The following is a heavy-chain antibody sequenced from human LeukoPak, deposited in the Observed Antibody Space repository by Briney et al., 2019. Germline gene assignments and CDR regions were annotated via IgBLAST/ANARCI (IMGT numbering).Heavy chain of an antibody. D-gene: IGHD3-10*01. V-gene: IGHV4-39*01. CDR3: ARLLLWFGGCDY. CDR2: NHYDGTT. J-gene: IGHJ4*02. CDR1: GGSIRSRNYY. Sequence: PSETLSLTCSVSGGSIRSRNYYWGWIRQPPGKGLEWIGGNHYDGTTYYIPARKSGLTLSVDTSKNQFSLKLTSVTAADTDVYYCARLLLWFGGCDYWGQGTLVTVSS.